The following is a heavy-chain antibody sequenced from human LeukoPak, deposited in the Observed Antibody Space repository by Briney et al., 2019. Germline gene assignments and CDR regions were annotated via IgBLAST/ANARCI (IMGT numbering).Heavy chain of an antibody. Sequence: PGGSLRLSCAASGFTVSSNNMNWVRQAPGKGLEWVSGIYSGDSTYYADSVKGRFTISRDNSKNTQYLQMNSLTAEDTAVYYCAREDRYTSGSFDYWGQGTLVTVSS. CDR1: GFTVSSNN. V-gene: IGHV3-66*02. J-gene: IGHJ4*02. CDR2: IYSGDST. D-gene: IGHD6-19*01. CDR3: AREDRYTSGSFDY.